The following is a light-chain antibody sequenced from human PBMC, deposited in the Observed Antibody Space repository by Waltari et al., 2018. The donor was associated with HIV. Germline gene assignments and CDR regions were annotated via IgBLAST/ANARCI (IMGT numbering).Light chain of an antibody. CDR2: EVS. J-gene: IGLJ2*01. Sequence: QSALTQPASVSGSPGQSITISCTGTSSDVGSYNLVSWYQQHPGKTPKRMICEVSKRPSGVSNRFSGSKSGNTASLTSSGLQAEDEADYSCCSYAGSSTFVVFGGGTKLTVL. CDR1: SSDVGSYNL. V-gene: IGLV2-23*02. CDR3: CSYAGSSTFVV.